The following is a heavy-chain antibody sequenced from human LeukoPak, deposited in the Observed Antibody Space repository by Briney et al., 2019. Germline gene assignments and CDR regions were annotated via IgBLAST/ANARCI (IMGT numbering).Heavy chain of an antibody. D-gene: IGHD3-10*01. J-gene: IGHJ4*02. Sequence: GGSLRLSCAASGFTFSSYAMHWVRQAPGKGLEWVAVISYDGSNKYYADSVKGRFTISRDNSKNTLFLQMNTLRAEDTAVYYCAREMVRGVTYRLDYWGQGTLVTVSS. CDR1: GFTFSSYA. CDR2: ISYDGSNK. CDR3: AREMVRGVTYRLDY. V-gene: IGHV3-30*04.